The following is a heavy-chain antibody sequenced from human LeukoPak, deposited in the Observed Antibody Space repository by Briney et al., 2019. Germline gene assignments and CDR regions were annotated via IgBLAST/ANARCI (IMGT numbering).Heavy chain of an antibody. CDR2: ISRSSTTI. Sequence: PGGSLRLSCAASGFIFSSYSMNWVRQPPGKGMELLSYISRSSTTIYYADPVKGRFTISRDNAKNSLYRQMTSLTAEDTAVYYCARNRFPMTGTTTNYYYMDVWGKGTTVTVSS. D-gene: IGHD1-7*01. J-gene: IGHJ6*03. CDR3: ARNRFPMTGTTTNYYYMDV. V-gene: IGHV3-48*04. CDR1: GFIFSSYS.